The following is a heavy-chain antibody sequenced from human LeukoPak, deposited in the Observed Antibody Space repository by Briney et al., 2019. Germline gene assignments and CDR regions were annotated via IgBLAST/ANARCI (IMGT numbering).Heavy chain of an antibody. CDR2: IRYDTGNK. D-gene: IGHD6-19*01. V-gene: IGHV3-30*02. CDR3: AKDPRVYSSGWYYFDY. J-gene: IGHJ4*02. CDR1: GFTFSSYG. Sequence: GGSLRLSCAASGFTFSSYGMHWVRQAPDKGLEWVAFIRYDTGNKYYGDSVKGRFTISRDNSKNTLYLQMNSLRAEDTAVYYCAKDPRVYSSGWYYFDYWGQGTLVTVSS.